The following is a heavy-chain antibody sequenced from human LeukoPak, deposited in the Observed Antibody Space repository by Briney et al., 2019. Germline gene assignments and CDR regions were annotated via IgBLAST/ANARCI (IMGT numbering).Heavy chain of an antibody. J-gene: IGHJ4*02. V-gene: IGHV3-11*01. CDR2: ISSSGSTI. D-gene: IGHD3-3*01. Sequence: GGSLRLSCAASGFTFSDYYMSWIRQAPGKGLEWVSYISSSGSTIYYADSVKGRFTISRDNAKNSLYLQMNSLRAEDTAAYYCARDLEPSSGSTFDYWGQGTLVTVSS. CDR1: GFTFSDYY. CDR3: ARDLEPSSGSTFDY.